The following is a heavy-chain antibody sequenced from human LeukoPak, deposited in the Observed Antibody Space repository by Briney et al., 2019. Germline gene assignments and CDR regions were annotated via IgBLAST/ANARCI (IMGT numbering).Heavy chain of an antibody. CDR3: ARETRGSYVPGLDS. J-gene: IGHJ4*02. Sequence: GGSLRLSCEASGFSLSNYWISWVRQAPGKGLEWVANIKLDGSEKYYVNSVKGRFTISRDNAKNSLNLQMNSLRAEDTAVYYCARETRGSYVPGLDSWGQGTLVTVSS. CDR2: IKLDGSEK. CDR1: GFSLSNYW. V-gene: IGHV3-7*01. D-gene: IGHD1-26*01.